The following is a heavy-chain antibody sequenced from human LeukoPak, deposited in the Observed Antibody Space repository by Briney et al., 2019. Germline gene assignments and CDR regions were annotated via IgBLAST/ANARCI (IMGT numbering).Heavy chain of an antibody. Sequence: GESLKISCKGSGYSFTSYWIGWVRQMLGKGLEWMGIIYPGDSDTRYSPSFQGQVTISADKSISTAYLQWSSLKASDTAMYYCARPYTQLCVSDAFDIWGQGTMVTVSS. CDR3: ARPYTQLCVSDAFDI. V-gene: IGHV5-51*01. CDR2: IYPGDSDT. D-gene: IGHD5-18*01. J-gene: IGHJ3*02. CDR1: GYSFTSYW.